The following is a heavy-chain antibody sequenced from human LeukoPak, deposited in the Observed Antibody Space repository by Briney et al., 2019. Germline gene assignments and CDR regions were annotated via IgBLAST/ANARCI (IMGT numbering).Heavy chain of an antibody. CDR2: ISGSGGST. J-gene: IGHJ5*02. D-gene: IGHD3-10*01. CDR3: RSGSLYNWFDP. CDR1: GFTFSSYA. Sequence: GGSLRLSCAASGFTFSSYAMSWVRQAPGKGLEWVSAISGSGGSTYYADSVKGRFTISRDNSRNTLYLQMNSLRAEDTAVYYCRSGSLYNWFDPWGQGTLVTVSS. V-gene: IGHV3-23*01.